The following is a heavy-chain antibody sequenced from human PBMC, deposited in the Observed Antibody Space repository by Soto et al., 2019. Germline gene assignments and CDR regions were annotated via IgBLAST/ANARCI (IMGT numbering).Heavy chain of an antibody. J-gene: IGHJ3*02. Sequence: GASVKVSCRASGYTFTHYGIRWVRQAHVQGLEWMGWISTYNGNTSYAQNLQGRVTMTTDTSTSTAYMELRSLRSDDTAVYYCARDVYDFWSGKIGDAFDIWGQGTMVTVSS. CDR1: GYTFTHYG. V-gene: IGHV1-18*04. CDR3: ARDVYDFWSGKIGDAFDI. D-gene: IGHD3-3*01. CDR2: ISTYNGNT.